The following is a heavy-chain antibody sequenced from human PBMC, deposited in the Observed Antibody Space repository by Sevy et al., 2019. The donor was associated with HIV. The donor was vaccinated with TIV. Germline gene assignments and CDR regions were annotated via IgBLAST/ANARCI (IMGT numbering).Heavy chain of an antibody. D-gene: IGHD3-10*01. J-gene: IGHJ4*02. CDR2: ISSSSTYM. CDR3: ARATGRGFDY. CDR1: GFTFSSYS. Sequence: GESLKISCAASGFTFSSYSMNWVRQAPGKGLEWVSSISSSSTYMYNADSVKGRFTISRDNAKNSLYLQMNSLRAEDTAVYDCARATGRGFDYWGEGTLVSVSS. V-gene: IGHV3-21*01.